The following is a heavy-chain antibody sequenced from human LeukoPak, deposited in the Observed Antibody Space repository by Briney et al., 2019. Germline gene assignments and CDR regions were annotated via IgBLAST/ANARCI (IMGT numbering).Heavy chain of an antibody. CDR1: GYIFTTYW. J-gene: IGHJ4*02. CDR3: ARQFGGNSEFDY. D-gene: IGHD4-23*01. Sequence: GESLKISCKGSGYIFTTYWIGWVRQLPGKDLEWMGIIYPGDSDIRYSPSFQGHVTISADNSISTAYLQRSSLKASGTAMYYCARQFGGNSEFDYWGQGTLVTVSS. V-gene: IGHV5-51*01. CDR2: IYPGDSDI.